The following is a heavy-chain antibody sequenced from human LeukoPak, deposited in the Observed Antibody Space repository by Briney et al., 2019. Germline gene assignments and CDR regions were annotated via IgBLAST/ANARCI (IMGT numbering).Heavy chain of an antibody. D-gene: IGHD3-10*01. CDR1: GGSISSYY. CDR3: ARGGGAGRDAFDI. Sequence: SETLSLTCTVSGGSISSYYWSWIRQPPGKGLEWIGYIYYSGSTNYNPSLKSRVTISVDTSKNQFSLKLSSMTAADTAVYYCARGGGAGRDAFDIWGQGTMVTVSS. CDR2: IYYSGST. J-gene: IGHJ3*02. V-gene: IGHV4-59*01.